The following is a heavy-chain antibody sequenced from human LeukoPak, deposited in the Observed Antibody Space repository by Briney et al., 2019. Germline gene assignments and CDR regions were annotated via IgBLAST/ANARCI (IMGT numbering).Heavy chain of an antibody. D-gene: IGHD6-19*01. J-gene: IGHJ4*02. CDR2: ISYDGSNK. CDR3: AKVYSSGWYVDS. V-gene: IGHV3-30*18. CDR1: GFTFSSYG. Sequence: TGGSLRLSCAASGFTFSSYGMHWVRQAPGKGLEWVTLISYDGSNKYYADSVKGRFTISRDNSKNTLYLQMNSLRAEDTAVYYCAKVYSSGWYVDSWGQGTLVTVSS.